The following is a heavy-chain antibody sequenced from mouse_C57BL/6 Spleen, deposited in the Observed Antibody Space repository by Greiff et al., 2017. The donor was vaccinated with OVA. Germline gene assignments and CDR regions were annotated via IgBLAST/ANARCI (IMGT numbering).Heavy chain of an antibody. CDR1: GFTFSSYA. Sequence: EVKLEESGGGLVKPGGSLKLSCAASGFTFSSYAMSWVRQTPEKRLEWVATISDGGSYTYYPDNVKGRFTISRDNAKNNLYLQMSHLKSEDTAMYYCARCITTVVATYWYFDVWGTGTTVTVSS. CDR3: ARCITTVVATYWYFDV. D-gene: IGHD1-1*01. J-gene: IGHJ1*03. V-gene: IGHV5-4*03. CDR2: ISDGGSYT.